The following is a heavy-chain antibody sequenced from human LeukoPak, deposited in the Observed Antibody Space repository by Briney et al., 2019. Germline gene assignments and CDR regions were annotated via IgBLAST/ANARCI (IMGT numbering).Heavy chain of an antibody. CDR1: GYTFTSYG. Sequence: ASVKVSCKASGYTFTSYGISWVRQAPGQGLEWMGWISAYNGNTNYAQKLQGRVTMTTDTSMSTAYMELRSLRSDDTAVYYCARALPGIAAAGSMVDYWGQGTLVTVSS. J-gene: IGHJ4*02. V-gene: IGHV1-18*01. CDR2: ISAYNGNT. CDR3: ARALPGIAAAGSMVDY. D-gene: IGHD6-13*01.